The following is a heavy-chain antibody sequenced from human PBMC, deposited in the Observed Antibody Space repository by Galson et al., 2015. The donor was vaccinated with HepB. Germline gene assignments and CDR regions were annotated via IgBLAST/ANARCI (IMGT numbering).Heavy chain of an antibody. D-gene: IGHD3-10*01. Sequence: TLSLTCTVSGGSISSGGHYWSWIRQHPGKGLEWIGYISSSGKIYYNPSLKSRFTISADTSKNQFFLGVRSVTAADTAAYHCARDTWYGASRAFDVWGQGTMVTVSS. J-gene: IGHJ3*01. V-gene: IGHV4-31*03. CDR1: GGSISSGGHY. CDR2: ISSSGKI. CDR3: ARDTWYGASRAFDV.